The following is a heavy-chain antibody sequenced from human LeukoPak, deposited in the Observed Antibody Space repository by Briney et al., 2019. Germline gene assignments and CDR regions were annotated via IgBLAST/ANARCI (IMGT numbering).Heavy chain of an antibody. CDR2: ISGSGGST. J-gene: IGHJ4*02. D-gene: IGHD3-3*01. CDR1: GFTFSSYA. CDR3: SSLGRNRFLEWLKVDY. Sequence: PGRSLRLSCAASGFTFSSYAMSWVRQAPGKGLEWVSAISGSGGSTYYADSVKGRFTISRDNSKNTLYLQMNSLRAEDTAVYYCSSLGRNRFLEWLKVDYWGQGTLVTVSS. V-gene: IGHV3-23*01.